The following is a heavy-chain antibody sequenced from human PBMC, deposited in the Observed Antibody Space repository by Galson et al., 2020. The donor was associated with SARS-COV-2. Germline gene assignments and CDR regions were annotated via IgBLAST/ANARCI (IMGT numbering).Heavy chain of an antibody. CDR1: GFTFSDYW. D-gene: IGHD3-10*01. CDR3: AKDHYASGVDP. J-gene: IGHJ5*02. Sequence: GGSLRLSCAASGFTFSDYWMHWVRQAPGKGLMWVSHINSDGSSASYAESVKGRFIISRDNAKNMVYLQMNSLRADDTAVYYCAKDHYASGVDPWGHGTLVSVSS. V-gene: IGHV3-74*01. CDR2: INSDGSSA.